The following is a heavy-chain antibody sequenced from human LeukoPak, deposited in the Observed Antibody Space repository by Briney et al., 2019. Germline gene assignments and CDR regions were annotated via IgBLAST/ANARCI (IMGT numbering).Heavy chain of an antibody. CDR2: IWYDGSNK. V-gene: IGHV3-33*08. D-gene: IGHD3-3*01. J-gene: IGHJ4*02. CDR1: GFTFSSYA. CDR3: ARGERDLITIFGVVINPDDAEDFDY. Sequence: QPGGSLRLSCAASGFTFSSYAMSWVRQAPGKGLEWVAVIWYDGSNKYYADSVKGRFTISRDNSKNTLYLQMNSLRAEDTAVYYCARGERDLITIFGVVINPDDAEDFDYWGQGTLVTVSS.